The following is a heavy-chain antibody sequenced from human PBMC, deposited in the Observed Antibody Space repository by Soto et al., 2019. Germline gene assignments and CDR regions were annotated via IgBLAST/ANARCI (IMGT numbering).Heavy chain of an antibody. Sequence: QVQLVESGGGVVQPGRSLRLSCAASGFTFSSYAMHWVRQAPGKGLGWVAVISYDGSNKYYADSVKGRFTISRDNSKNTLYLQMNSLRAEDTAVYYCARDQSIYYYYGMDVWGQGTTVTVSS. D-gene: IGHD6-6*01. CDR3: ARDQSIYYYYGMDV. V-gene: IGHV3-30-3*01. J-gene: IGHJ6*02. CDR1: GFTFSSYA. CDR2: ISYDGSNK.